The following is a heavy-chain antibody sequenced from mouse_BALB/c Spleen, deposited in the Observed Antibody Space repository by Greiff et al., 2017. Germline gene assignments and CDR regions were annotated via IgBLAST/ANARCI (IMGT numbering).Heavy chain of an antibody. D-gene: IGHD2-3*01. CDR1: GFTFSSYT. Sequence: DVMLVESGGGLVQPGGSLKLSCAASGFTFSSYTMSWVRQTPEKRLEWVAYISNGGGSTYYPDTVKGRFTISRDNAKNTLYLQMSSLKSEDTAMYYCARWLLRTLYAMDYWGQGTSVTVSA. V-gene: IGHV5-12-2*01. CDR2: ISNGGGST. J-gene: IGHJ4*01. CDR3: ARWLLRTLYAMDY.